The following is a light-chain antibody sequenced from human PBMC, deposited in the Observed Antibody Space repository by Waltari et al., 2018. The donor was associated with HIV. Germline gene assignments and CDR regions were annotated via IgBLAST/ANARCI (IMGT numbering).Light chain of an antibody. CDR1: SSDVGGYNC. CDR2: DVS. CDR3: CSYAGSYTYV. V-gene: IGLV2-11*01. J-gene: IGLJ1*01. Sequence: QSALTQPRSVSGSPGLSVTLSCTGTSSDVGGYNCASWYQQHPGKAPKLMIYDVSKRPSGVPDRFSGSKSGNTASLTISGLQAEDEADYYCCSYAGSYTYVFGTGTKVTVL.